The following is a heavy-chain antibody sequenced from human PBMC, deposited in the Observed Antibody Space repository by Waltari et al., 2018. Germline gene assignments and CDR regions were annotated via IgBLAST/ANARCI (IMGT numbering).Heavy chain of an antibody. CDR2: RKQDGSEK. Sequence: EVQLVESGGGLVQPGGSLRLSCAASGFTFSSYWMSWVRQAPGKGVELVANRKQDGSEKYYLDSVKGRFTISRDNAKNSLYLQMHSLRAEDTAVYYCAREEGQWLGWEFDYWGQGTLVTVSS. CDR1: GFTFSSYW. V-gene: IGHV3-7*04. J-gene: IGHJ4*02. D-gene: IGHD6-19*01. CDR3: AREEGQWLGWEFDY.